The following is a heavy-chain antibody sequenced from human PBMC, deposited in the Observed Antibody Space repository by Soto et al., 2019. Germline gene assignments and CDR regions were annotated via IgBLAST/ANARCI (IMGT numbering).Heavy chain of an antibody. CDR3: ARSGVGSSEGYGDYYGMDV. J-gene: IGHJ6*02. V-gene: IGHV1-18*01. Sequence: ASVKVSCKASGYIFTSYGISWVRQAPGQGLEWMGWISAYNGNTNYAQKLQGRVTMTTDTSTSTAYMELRSLRSDDTAVYYCARSGVGSSEGYGDYYGMDVWGQGTTVTVSS. CDR1: GYIFTSYG. CDR2: ISAYNGNT. D-gene: IGHD4-17*01.